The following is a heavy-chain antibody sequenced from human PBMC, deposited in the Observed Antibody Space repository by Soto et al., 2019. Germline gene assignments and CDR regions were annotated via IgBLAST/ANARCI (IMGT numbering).Heavy chain of an antibody. CDR3: ARHGGYYYGMDV. Sequence: PGESLKISCKGSGYSFTSYWISWVRQMPGKGREWMGRIDPSDSYTNYSPSFQGHVTISADKSISTAYLQWSSLKASDTAMYYCARHGGYYYGMDVWGQGTTVTVSS. J-gene: IGHJ6*02. CDR2: IDPSDSYT. D-gene: IGHD3-3*01. V-gene: IGHV5-10-1*01. CDR1: GYSFTSYW.